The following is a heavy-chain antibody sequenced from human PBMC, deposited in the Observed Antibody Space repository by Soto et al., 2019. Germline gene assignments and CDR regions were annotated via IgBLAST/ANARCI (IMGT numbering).Heavy chain of an antibody. Sequence: QSQTLSLTCAISGDSVSSNSAAWNWIRQSPSRGLEWLGRTYYRSKWYNDYAVSVKSRITINPDTSKNQFSLQLNSVTPEDTAVYYCARAGIAVAGYRRTWFDPWGQGTLVTVSS. CDR2: TYYRSKWYN. J-gene: IGHJ5*02. CDR1: GDSVSSNSAA. CDR3: ARAGIAVAGYRRTWFDP. D-gene: IGHD6-19*01. V-gene: IGHV6-1*01.